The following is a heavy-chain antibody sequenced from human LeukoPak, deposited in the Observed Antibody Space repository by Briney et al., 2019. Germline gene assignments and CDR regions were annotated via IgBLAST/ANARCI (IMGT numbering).Heavy chain of an antibody. Sequence: GGSLRLSCAASGFTFSSYSMNWVRQAPEKGLEWVSSISSSSSYIYYADSVKGRFTISRDNAKNSLYLQMNSLRAEDTAVYYCARVMRWAALYYFDYWGQGTLVTVSS. CDR2: ISSSSSYI. V-gene: IGHV3-21*01. J-gene: IGHJ4*02. D-gene: IGHD6-6*01. CDR1: GFTFSSYS. CDR3: ARVMRWAALYYFDY.